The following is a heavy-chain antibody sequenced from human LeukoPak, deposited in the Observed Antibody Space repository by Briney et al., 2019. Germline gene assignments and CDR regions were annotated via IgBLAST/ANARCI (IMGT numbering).Heavy chain of an antibody. J-gene: IGHJ4*02. D-gene: IGHD1-14*01. CDR1: GFTLSGYW. Sequence: GGSLRLSCAVSGFTLSGYWMSWFRQAPGKGLEWVANINQGETEKQYVDSVKGRFTISRDNAKNSVYLQMNSLRVEDTAVYYCAREDRHNTNVYWGQGTLVTVSS. V-gene: IGHV3-7*01. CDR2: INQGETEK. CDR3: AREDRHNTNVY.